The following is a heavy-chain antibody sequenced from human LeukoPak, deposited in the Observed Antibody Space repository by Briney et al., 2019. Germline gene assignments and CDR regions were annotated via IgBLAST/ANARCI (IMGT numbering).Heavy chain of an antibody. CDR3: ARVQAGKWDFDY. CDR2: IRSDSSII. D-gene: IGHD2-8*01. V-gene: IGHV3-48*01. J-gene: IGHJ4*02. CDR1: GFAFNTYS. Sequence: GGSLRLSCAASGFAFNTYSMNWVRQAPGKGLEWVSYIRSDSSIIYYADSVKGRFTMSRDNGKNSLYLQMNSLRVEDTAVYFCARVQAGKWDFDYWGQGTLVTASS.